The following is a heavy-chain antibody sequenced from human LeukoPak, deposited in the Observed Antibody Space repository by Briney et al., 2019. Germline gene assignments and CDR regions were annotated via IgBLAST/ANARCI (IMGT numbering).Heavy chain of an antibody. Sequence: GGPLRLSCAASGFIFRNHAMSWVRRAPGKGLEWVSAISGSGGSTYYADSVKGRFTISRDNSKNTLYLQMNSLRAEDTAVYYCAKPPYQTTVTAPVDYWGQGTLVTVSS. V-gene: IGHV3-23*01. CDR2: ISGSGGST. CDR1: GFIFRNHA. D-gene: IGHD4-17*01. CDR3: AKPPYQTTVTAPVDY. J-gene: IGHJ4*02.